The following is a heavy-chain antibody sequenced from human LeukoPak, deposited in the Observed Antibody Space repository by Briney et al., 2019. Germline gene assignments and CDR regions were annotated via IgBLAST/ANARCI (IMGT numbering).Heavy chain of an antibody. J-gene: IGHJ4*02. D-gene: IGHD4-17*01. CDR2: ISSSGSTI. Sequence: PGGSLRLSCAASGFTFSSYEMNWVRQAPGKGLEWVSYISSSGSTIYYADSVKGRFTISRDNAKNSLSLQMNSLRAADTAVYYCARTYGDYRGQIDFWGQGTLVTVSS. CDR3: ARTYGDYRGQIDF. CDR1: GFTFSSYE. V-gene: IGHV3-48*03.